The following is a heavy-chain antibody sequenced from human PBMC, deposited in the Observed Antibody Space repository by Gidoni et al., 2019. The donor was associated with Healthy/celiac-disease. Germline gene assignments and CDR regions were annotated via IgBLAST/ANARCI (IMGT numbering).Heavy chain of an antibody. CDR2: ISSSSSTI. V-gene: IGHV3-48*02. D-gene: IGHD5-18*01. Sequence: EVQLVESGGGLVQPGGSLRLSCAASGFTFSSYSMNWVRQAPGKGLEWVSYISSSSSTIYYADSVKGRFTISRDNAKNSLYLQMNSLRDEDTAVYYCARGEANVDTAMVSSSWGQGTLVTVSS. CDR1: GFTFSSYS. CDR3: ARGEANVDTAMVSSS. J-gene: IGHJ4*02.